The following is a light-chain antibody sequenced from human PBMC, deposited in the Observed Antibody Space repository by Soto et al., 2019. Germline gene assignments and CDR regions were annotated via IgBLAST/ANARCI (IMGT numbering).Light chain of an antibody. J-gene: IGKJ1*01. V-gene: IGKV1-5*03. Sequence: IQLTQSPSTLSASVGDRVTITCRASQSISSGLAWYQQKPGKAPKLLIYKASSLESGVPSRFRGSGSGTEFTLTISSLQPDDFATYYCQQYNSYPWTFGQGTKVEIK. CDR1: QSISSG. CDR3: QQYNSYPWT. CDR2: KAS.